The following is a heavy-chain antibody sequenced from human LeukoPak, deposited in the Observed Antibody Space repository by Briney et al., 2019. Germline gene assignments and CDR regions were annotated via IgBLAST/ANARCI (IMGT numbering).Heavy chain of an antibody. J-gene: IGHJ5*02. CDR1: GFTVSNNY. Sequence: GGSLRLSCAASGFTVSNNYMRWVRQAPGKGLEWVSSIYSRGSTSYVDSVKGRFTISRDNSKNTLFLQMNSLRVEDTAVYYCARDYYRPWGQGTMVTVSS. CDR2: IYSRGST. V-gene: IGHV3-66*03. CDR3: ARDYYRP. D-gene: IGHD3-22*01.